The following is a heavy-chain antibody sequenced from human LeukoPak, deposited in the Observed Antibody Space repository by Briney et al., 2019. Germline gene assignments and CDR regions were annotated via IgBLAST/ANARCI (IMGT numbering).Heavy chain of an antibody. CDR2: IKKDGSEK. CDR3: ASWYSNYDAFDI. CDR1: GFTFSSYW. V-gene: IGHV3-7*03. Sequence: GGSLRLSCAASGFTFSSYWMSWVRQAPGKGLEWVANIKKDGSEKYYVDSVKGRFTISRDNAKTSLYLQMNSLRAEDTAVYYCASWYSNYDAFDIWGQGTTVTVSS. D-gene: IGHD6-13*01. J-gene: IGHJ3*02.